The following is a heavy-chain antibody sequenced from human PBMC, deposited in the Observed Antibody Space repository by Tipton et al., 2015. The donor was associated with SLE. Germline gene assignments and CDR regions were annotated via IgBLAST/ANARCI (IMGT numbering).Heavy chain of an antibody. CDR1: GLTFSHTW. CDR2: IKSNSDGGTS. Sequence: SLRLSCAASGLTFSHTWMSWVRQAPGKGLEWVGRIKSNSDGGTSDYAAPVKGRFTISRDDSKETLYLQMNSLKTEDTAVYYCTTEEDSSSASDYWGQGTLVTVSS. J-gene: IGHJ4*02. CDR3: TTEEDSSSASDY. D-gene: IGHD6-6*01. V-gene: IGHV3-15*01.